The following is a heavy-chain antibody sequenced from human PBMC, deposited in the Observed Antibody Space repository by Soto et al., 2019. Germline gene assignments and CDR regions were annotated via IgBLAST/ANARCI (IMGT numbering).Heavy chain of an antibody. D-gene: IGHD3-22*01. J-gene: IGHJ4*02. CDR2: IYYSGST. Sequence: QVQLQESGPGLVKPSETLSLTCTVSGGSISSYYWSWIRQPPGKGLEWIGYIYYSGSTNYNPSLKGRVTISVDTSKNQFSLKLSSVTAADTAVYYCARIGGGDSSGFYYWGQGTLVTVSS. V-gene: IGHV4-59*01. CDR1: GGSISSYY. CDR3: ARIGGGDSSGFYY.